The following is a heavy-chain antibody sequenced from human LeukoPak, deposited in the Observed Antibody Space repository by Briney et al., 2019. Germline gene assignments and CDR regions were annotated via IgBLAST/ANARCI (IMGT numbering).Heavy chain of an antibody. D-gene: IGHD1-26*01. V-gene: IGHV3-30*18. J-gene: IGHJ4*02. CDR3: AKDEWGVWSNGAFDY. CDR2: ISYDGKYK. Sequence: GGSLRLSCAASGFTFSSCGMNWVRQAPGKGLEWLTVISYDGKYKYYADSVKGRFTISRDNSKNTLFLQMNTLREDDTALYYCAKDEWGVWSNGAFDYWGQGALVTVSS. CDR1: GFTFSSCG.